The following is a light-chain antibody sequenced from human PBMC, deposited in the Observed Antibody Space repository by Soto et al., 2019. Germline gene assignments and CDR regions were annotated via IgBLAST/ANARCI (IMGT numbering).Light chain of an antibody. CDR1: QGVSMY. CDR2: DAS. V-gene: IGKV3-11*01. J-gene: IGKJ5*01. CDR3: QHRSNWPPIT. Sequence: ELVLTQSPATLSFYPGERATLSCRTSQGVSMYLAWYQQKPGQGPRLLIYDASNRATGIPARFSGSGSGTDFTLTISSLEPEDFAVYYCQHRSNWPPITFGQRTRLEIK.